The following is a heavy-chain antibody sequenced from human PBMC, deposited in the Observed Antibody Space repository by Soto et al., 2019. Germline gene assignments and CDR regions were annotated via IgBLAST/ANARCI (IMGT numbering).Heavy chain of an antibody. J-gene: IGHJ5*02. CDR2: IYYSGST. CDR1: GGSISSGGYY. V-gene: IGHV4-31*03. CDR3: ATTRNDYMIVSWFDP. D-gene: IGHD4-4*01. Sequence: PSETLSLTCTVSGGSISSGGYYWSWIRQHPGKGLEWIGYIYYSGSTYYNPSLKSRVTISVDTSKNQFSLKLRSVTAADTAVYYCATTRNDYMIVSWFDPWGQGTLVTVSS.